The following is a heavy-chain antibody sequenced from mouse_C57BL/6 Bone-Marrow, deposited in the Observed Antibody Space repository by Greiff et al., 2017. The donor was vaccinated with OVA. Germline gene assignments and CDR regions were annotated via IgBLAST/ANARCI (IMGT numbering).Heavy chain of an antibody. CDR1: GYTFTSYW. CDR2: INPSSGYT. CDR3: ANITTVVATDWYFDV. V-gene: IGHV1-7*01. J-gene: IGHJ1*03. Sequence: QVQLQQSGAELAKPGASVKLSCKASGYTFTSYWMHWVKQRPGQGLEWIGYINPSSGYTKYNQKFKDKATLTADKSSSTAYMELRSLTSEDSAVYFCANITTVVATDWYFDVWGTGTTVTVSS. D-gene: IGHD1-1*01.